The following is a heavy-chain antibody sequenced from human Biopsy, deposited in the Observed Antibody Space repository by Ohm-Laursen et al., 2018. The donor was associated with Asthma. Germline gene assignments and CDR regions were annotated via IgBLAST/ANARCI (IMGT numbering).Heavy chain of an antibody. CDR3: ARAVDYSHYYGIDV. Sequence: ASVKVSCQASGYTFNSAGIIWVRQAPGQGLEWMGWISVYNGNTKVAQKLQDRVAMITDTSTSTAYMELRSLRSDDTAVYFCARAVDYSHYYGIDVWGQGTTVTVS. V-gene: IGHV1-18*01. J-gene: IGHJ6*02. CDR1: GYTFNSAG. D-gene: IGHD3-10*01. CDR2: ISVYNGNT.